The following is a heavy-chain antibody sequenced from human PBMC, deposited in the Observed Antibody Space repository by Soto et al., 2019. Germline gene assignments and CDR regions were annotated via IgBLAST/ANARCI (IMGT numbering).Heavy chain of an antibody. CDR2: IYYSGST. Sequence: SETLSLTCTVSGGSISSGDYYWSWIRQPPGKGLEWIGYIYYSGSTYYNPSLKSRVTISVDTSKNQFSLKLSSVTAADTAVYYCARDPYYDFWSGLERTPYYYYYGMDVWGQGTTVTVSS. CDR1: GGSISSGDYY. D-gene: IGHD3-3*01. J-gene: IGHJ6*02. CDR3: ARDPYYDFWSGLERTPYYYYYGMDV. V-gene: IGHV4-30-4*01.